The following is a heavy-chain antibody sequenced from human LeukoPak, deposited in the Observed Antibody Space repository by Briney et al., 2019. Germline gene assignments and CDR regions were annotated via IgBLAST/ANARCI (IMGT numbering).Heavy chain of an antibody. D-gene: IGHD1-26*01. Sequence: GGSLRLSCAASGFTFSSAWMSWVRQAPGKGLEWVGRIKSKTDGGTTDYAAPVKGRFTISRDDSKNTLYLQMNSLKTEDTAVYYCTTGESGSYPFDYWGQGTLVTVSS. CDR1: GFTFSSAW. V-gene: IGHV3-15*01. CDR3: TTGESGSYPFDY. J-gene: IGHJ4*02. CDR2: IKSKTDGGTT.